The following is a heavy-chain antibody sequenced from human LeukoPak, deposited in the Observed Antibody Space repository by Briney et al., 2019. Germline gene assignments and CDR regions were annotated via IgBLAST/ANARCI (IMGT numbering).Heavy chain of an antibody. D-gene: IGHD6-6*01. V-gene: IGHV4-34*01. CDR2: INHSGST. Sequence: SETLSLTCAVYGGSFSGYYWSWIRQPPGKGLEWIGEINHSGSTNYNPSLKSRVTISVDTSKNQFSLKLSSVTAADTAVYYYARELGARPPHWFDPWGQGTLVTVSS. CDR3: ARELGARPPHWFDP. J-gene: IGHJ5*02. CDR1: GGSFSGYY.